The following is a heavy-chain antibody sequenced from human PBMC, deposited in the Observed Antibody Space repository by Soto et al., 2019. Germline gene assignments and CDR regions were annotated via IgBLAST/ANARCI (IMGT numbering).Heavy chain of an antibody. CDR3: AADPTIXSITIFGVASGYYGMDV. V-gene: IGHV1-58*01. J-gene: IGHJ6*02. Sequence: ASVKVSCKASVFTFTSSAVHWVRPARGQRLAWIGWIVVGSGNTNYAQKFQERVTITRDMSTSTAYMELSSLRSEDTAVYYCAADPTIXSITIFGVASGYYGMDVWGQGTTVTVSS. D-gene: IGHD3-3*01. CDR2: IVVGSGNT. CDR1: VFTFTSSA.